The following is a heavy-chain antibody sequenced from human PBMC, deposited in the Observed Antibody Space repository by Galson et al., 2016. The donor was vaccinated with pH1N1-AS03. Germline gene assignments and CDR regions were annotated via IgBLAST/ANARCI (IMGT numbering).Heavy chain of an antibody. D-gene: IGHD5/OR15-5a*01. CDR2: IIPPSGTT. CDR3: SRDRHFGNAGHFYDSEY. Sequence: SVKVSCKASGGTFGSYGVSWVRQAPGQGLEWMGGIIPPSGTTDYSQRFQGRVTITADESTNTAYMELSGLTSEDTAVYFCSRDRHFGNAGHFYDSEYWGQGTQVTVSS. CDR1: GGTFGSYG. J-gene: IGHJ4*02. V-gene: IGHV1-69*13.